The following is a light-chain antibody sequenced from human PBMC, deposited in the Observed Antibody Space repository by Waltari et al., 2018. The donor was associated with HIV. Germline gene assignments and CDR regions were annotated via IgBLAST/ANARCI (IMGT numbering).Light chain of an antibody. V-gene: IGLV2-14*03. J-gene: IGLJ1*01. CDR1: SSDVGAYDY. CDR3: ASFTSGRLNV. CDR2: DVY. Sequence: QSALTQPASVSGSPGPSITIPCTGTSSDVGAYDYVSWYQQHPGKVPKLLIYDVYNWPSRISNRFSGSKSGNTASLTISGLQAEDEAHYYCASFTSGRLNVFGTGTKVTVL.